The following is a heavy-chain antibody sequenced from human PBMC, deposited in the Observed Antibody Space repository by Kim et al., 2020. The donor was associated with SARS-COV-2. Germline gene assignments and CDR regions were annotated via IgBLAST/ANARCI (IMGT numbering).Heavy chain of an antibody. D-gene: IGHD6-19*01. CDR3: AKVNSGSSGWFYYFQR. J-gene: IGHJ1*01. CDR2: IRQSGGNT. Sequence: GGSLRLSCAASGFTFNSYAMSWVRQAPGKGLEWVSCIRQSGGNTEYADSVKGRFSISRDNSKNTLYLQMNRLRAEDTAVYYCAKVNSGSSGWFYYFQRWGQGTLVTVSS. CDR1: GFTFNSYA. V-gene: IGHV3-23*01.